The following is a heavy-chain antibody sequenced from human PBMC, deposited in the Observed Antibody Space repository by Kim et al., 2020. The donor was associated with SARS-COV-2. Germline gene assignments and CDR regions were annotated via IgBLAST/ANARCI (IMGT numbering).Heavy chain of an antibody. V-gene: IGHV4-34*01. Sequence: SETLSLTCAVYGGSFSGYYWSWIRQPPGKGLEWIGEINHSGSTNYKPSLKSRVTISVDTSKNQFSLKLSSVTAADTAVYYCARFRRSVAAAGPFDYWGQGTLVTVSS. CDR3: ARFRRSVAAAGPFDY. D-gene: IGHD6-13*01. J-gene: IGHJ4*02. CDR1: GGSFSGYY. CDR2: INHSGST.